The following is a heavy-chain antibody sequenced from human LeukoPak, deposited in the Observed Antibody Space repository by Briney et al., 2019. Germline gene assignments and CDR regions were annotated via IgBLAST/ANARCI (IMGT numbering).Heavy chain of an antibody. J-gene: IGHJ3*02. CDR3: ARDTSPLVYYDSSAYYDAYDI. V-gene: IGHV3-7*01. Sequence: PGGSLRPSCAASGFSFSSDLMSWVRQVPGEGLEWVANIKQDGSETYYVAFVKGRFTISRDNAKNSLYLHMNSLRAEDSAVYYCARDTSPLVYYDSSAYYDAYDIWGQGTTVIVSS. D-gene: IGHD3-22*01. CDR1: GFSFSSDL. CDR2: IKQDGSET.